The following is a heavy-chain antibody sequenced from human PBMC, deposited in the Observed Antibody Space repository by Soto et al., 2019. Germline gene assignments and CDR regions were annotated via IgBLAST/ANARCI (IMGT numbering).Heavy chain of an antibody. CDR2: INPNGGST. D-gene: IGHD6-13*01. CDR1: GYIFINYY. Sequence: QVHLVQSGAEVKKPGASVKVSCKASGYIFINYYIHWVRQAPGQGLEWIGIINPNGGSTNYAQKFRGRVTMARDTSTSTVCMDLRSLRSADTSVYYCARDLAAADYWGQGTLVTVSS. CDR3: ARDLAAADY. V-gene: IGHV1-46*01. J-gene: IGHJ4*02.